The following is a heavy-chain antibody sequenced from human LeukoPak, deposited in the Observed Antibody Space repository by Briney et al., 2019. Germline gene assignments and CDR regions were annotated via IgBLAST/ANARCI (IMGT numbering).Heavy chain of an antibody. Sequence: GGSLRLSCAASGFTFSSYAMSWVRQAPGKGLEWVSAISGSGGSTYYADSVKGRFTISRDNFRNTLYLQMNSLRAEDTAVYYCAHTHDLYSSSSNGDAFDIWGQGTMVTVSS. CDR2: ISGSGGST. J-gene: IGHJ3*02. D-gene: IGHD6-13*01. CDR1: GFTFSSYA. CDR3: AHTHDLYSSSSNGDAFDI. V-gene: IGHV3-23*01.